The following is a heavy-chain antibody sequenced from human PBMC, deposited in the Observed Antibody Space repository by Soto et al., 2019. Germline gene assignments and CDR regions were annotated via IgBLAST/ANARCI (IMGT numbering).Heavy chain of an antibody. CDR3: ARGNSGAFDI. CDR2: MNPLNGDT. V-gene: IGHV1-3*01. Sequence: GASVKVSCKASGGTFSSYAISWVRQAPGQRLEWMGWMNPLNGDTKYSQRFQGRLTIIRDTSASTAYMELSSLRSEDTAIYYCARGNSGAFDIWGQGTIVTVSS. CDR1: GGTFSSYA. D-gene: IGHD6-19*01. J-gene: IGHJ3*02.